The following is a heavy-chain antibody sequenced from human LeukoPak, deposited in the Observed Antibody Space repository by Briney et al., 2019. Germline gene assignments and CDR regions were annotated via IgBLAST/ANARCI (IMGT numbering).Heavy chain of an antibody. D-gene: IGHD3-10*01. J-gene: IGHJ6*03. Sequence: ASVKVSCKASGYTFTGYYLHWVRQAPGQGLEWMGWINSNSGGTNYAQKFQGRVTMTRDTSITTVYMELSRLRSDDTAVYYCARVAYGSGRTYYYMDVWGKGTTVTVSS. V-gene: IGHV1-2*02. CDR3: ARVAYGSGRTYYYMDV. CDR2: INSNSGGT. CDR1: GYTFTGYY.